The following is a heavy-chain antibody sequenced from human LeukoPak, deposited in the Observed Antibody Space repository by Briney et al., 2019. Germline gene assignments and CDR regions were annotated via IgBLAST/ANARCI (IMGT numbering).Heavy chain of an antibody. CDR1: GGSFSGYY. Sequence: SETLSLTCAVYGGSFSGYYWSWIRQPPGKGLEWIGEINHSGSTNYNPSLKSRVTISVDTSKNQFSLKLSSMTAADTAVYYCARKGANLDYWGQGTLVTVSS. CDR2: INHSGST. CDR3: ARKGANLDY. D-gene: IGHD1-26*01. V-gene: IGHV4-34*01. J-gene: IGHJ4*02.